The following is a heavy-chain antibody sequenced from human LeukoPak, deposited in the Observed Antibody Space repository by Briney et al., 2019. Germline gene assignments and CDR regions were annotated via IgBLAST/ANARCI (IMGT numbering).Heavy chain of an antibody. CDR1: GFTFSSYA. CDR2: ISGSGGNT. V-gene: IGHV3-23*01. CDR3: AKAEDSSGYYELPLDY. J-gene: IGHJ4*02. Sequence: PGGSLRLSCAASGFTFSSYAMSWVRQAPGKGLEWVSAISGSGGNTYYADSVKGRFTISRDNSKNTLYLQMNSLRAEDTAVYYCAKAEDSSGYYELPLDYWGQGTLVAVSS. D-gene: IGHD3-22*01.